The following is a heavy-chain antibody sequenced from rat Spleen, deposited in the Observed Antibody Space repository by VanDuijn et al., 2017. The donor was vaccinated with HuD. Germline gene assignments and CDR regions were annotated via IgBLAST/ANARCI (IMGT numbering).Heavy chain of an antibody. J-gene: IGHJ2*01. CDR1: GFTFRNYG. V-gene: IGHV5-19*01. Sequence: EVQLVESGGGLVQPGRSLKLSCAASGFTFRNYGMHWIRQAPTKGLEWVASISYDGGSTYYRDSVKGRFTISRDNAKSTLYLQMNSLRSEDTATYYCTRDGSFDYWGQGVMVTVSS. CDR3: TRDGSFDY. D-gene: IGHD5-1*01. CDR2: ISYDGGST.